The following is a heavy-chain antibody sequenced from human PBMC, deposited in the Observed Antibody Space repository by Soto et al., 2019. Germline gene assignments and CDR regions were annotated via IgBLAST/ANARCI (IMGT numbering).Heavy chain of an antibody. V-gene: IGHV4-59*01. J-gene: IGHJ4*02. D-gene: IGHD6-13*01. CDR2: IYYSGST. CDR1: GDSISRYY. CDR3: ATSYVNAWYTY. Sequence: SETLSLTCTVSGDSISRYYWSWIRQPPGKGLEWIGYIYYSGSTNYNPSLKSRVTISVDTSKNQFSLKLSSVTVADTAVYYCATSYVNAWYTYWGQGTQVTVSS.